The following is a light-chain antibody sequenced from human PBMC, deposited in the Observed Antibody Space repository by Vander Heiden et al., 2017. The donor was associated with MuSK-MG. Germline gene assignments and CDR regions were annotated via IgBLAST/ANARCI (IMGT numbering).Light chain of an antibody. CDR1: SSDIGAYNY. V-gene: IGLV2-8*01. CDR2: EVS. J-gene: IGLJ1*01. CDR3: SSYAGRNNFV. Sequence: QSALTQPPSASGSPGQSVTISCPGTSSDIGAYNYVSWYQQHPGKAPKVMIYEVSKRPSGVPDRFAGSKSGNTASLTVSGLQAEDEADYYCSSYAGRNNFVFGTGTRVTVL.